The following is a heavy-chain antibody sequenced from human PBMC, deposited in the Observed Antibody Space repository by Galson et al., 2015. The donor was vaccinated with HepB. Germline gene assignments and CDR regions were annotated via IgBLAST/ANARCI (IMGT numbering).Heavy chain of an antibody. CDR2: IIPILGIA. CDR1: GGTFSSYT. D-gene: IGHD2-2*01. Sequence: SVKVSCKASGGTFSSYTISWVRQAPGQGLEWMGRIIPILGIANYAQKFQGRVTITADKSTSTAYMELSSLRSEDTAVYYCARGVDIVVVPAATEEVYYGMDVWGQGTTVTVSS. V-gene: IGHV1-69*02. CDR3: ARGVDIVVVPAATEEVYYGMDV. J-gene: IGHJ6*02.